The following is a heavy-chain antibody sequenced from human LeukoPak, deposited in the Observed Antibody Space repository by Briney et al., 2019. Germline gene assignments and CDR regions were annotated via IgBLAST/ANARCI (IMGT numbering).Heavy chain of an antibody. CDR3: AGDTVSDAFDI. CDR2: ISGGST. V-gene: IGHV3-23*01. J-gene: IGHJ3*02. D-gene: IGHD4-17*01. CDR1: GFTFSSYS. Sequence: GGSLRLSCAASGFTFSSYSMNWVRQAPGKGLEWVSAISGGSTYYADSVKGRFTISRDNSKNTLYLQMNSLRAEDTAVYYCAGDTVSDAFDIWGQGTMVTVSS.